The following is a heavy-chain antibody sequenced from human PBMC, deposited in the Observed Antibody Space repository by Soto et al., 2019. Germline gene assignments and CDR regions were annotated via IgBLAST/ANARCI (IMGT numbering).Heavy chain of an antibody. Sequence: PGVSLKISCNGAWYTFTNYWIGWVRQKPGRGLEWMGITHPGHSETKYSPSFEGQVTISADRSTRTAYLHWSSLKASDAATYYCARDSSTSVRAPMKYWGKGTLVTVS. D-gene: IGHD3-22*01. V-gene: IGHV5-51*01. CDR1: WYTFTNYW. J-gene: IGHJ4*02. CDR3: ARDSSTSVRAPMKY. CDR2: THPGHSET.